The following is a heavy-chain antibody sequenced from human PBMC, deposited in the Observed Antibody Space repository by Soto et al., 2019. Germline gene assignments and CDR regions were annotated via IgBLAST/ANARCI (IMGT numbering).Heavy chain of an antibody. CDR3: AKAKGSFYYYYVMDV. CDR1: GFTFSSYA. CDR2: ISGSGGST. V-gene: IGHV3-23*01. J-gene: IGHJ6*02. Sequence: GGSLRLSCAASGFTFSSYAMSWVRQAPGKGLEWVSAISGSGGSTYYADSVKGRFTISRDNSKNTLYLQMNSLRAEDTAVYYCAKAKGSFYYYYVMDVWGQGTTVTVSS. D-gene: IGHD3-10*01.